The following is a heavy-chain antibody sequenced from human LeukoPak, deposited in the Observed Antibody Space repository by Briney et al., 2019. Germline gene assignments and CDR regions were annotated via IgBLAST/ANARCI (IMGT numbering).Heavy chain of an antibody. D-gene: IGHD5-24*01. CDR1: GGSFSGYY. CDR2: INHSGST. Sequence: SETLSLTCAVYGGSFSGYYWSWIRQPPGKGLEWIGEINHSGSTNYNPSLKSRVTISVDTSKNQFSLKLSSVTAADTAVYYCARHLGSTIYYYYYYYMDVWGKGTTVTISS. J-gene: IGHJ6*03. CDR3: ARHLGSTIYYYYYYYMDV. V-gene: IGHV4-34*01.